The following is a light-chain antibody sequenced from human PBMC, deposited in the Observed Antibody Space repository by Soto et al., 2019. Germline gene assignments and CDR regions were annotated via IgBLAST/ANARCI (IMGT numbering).Light chain of an antibody. V-gene: IGKV3-20*01. J-gene: IGKJ2*01. CDR3: QHYGNSPRT. CDR2: GAS. CDR1: QSVASSY. Sequence: IVLTQSPGMLYLSPGERATLSCRASQSVASSYLAWYQQKPGQAPRLLIYGASTRATGISDRFSGSGSGTDFTLSISRLEPEDFAVYYCQHYGNSPRTFGQGTKLEI.